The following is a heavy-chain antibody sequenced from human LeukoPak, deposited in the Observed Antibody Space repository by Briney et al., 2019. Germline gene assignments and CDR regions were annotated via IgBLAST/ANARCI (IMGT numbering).Heavy chain of an antibody. CDR2: IYYSGST. CDR1: GGSISSYY. J-gene: IGHJ4*02. V-gene: IGHV4-59*01. Sequence: PSETLSLTCTVSGGSISSYYWSWIRQPPGKGLEWIGYIYYSGSTNYNPSLKSRVTISVDTSKNQFSLKLSSVTAADTAVYYCATPGRLWLPPGQGYFDYWGQGTLVTVSS. D-gene: IGHD5-18*01. CDR3: ATPGRLWLPPGQGYFDY.